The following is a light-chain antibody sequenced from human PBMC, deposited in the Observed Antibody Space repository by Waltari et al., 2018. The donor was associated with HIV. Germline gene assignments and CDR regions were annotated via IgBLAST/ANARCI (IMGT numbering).Light chain of an antibody. CDR1: NVGSKR. CDR3: QVWDFTTDHVV. V-gene: IGLV3-21*03. CDR2: DDA. Sequence: SYILTQSPSVSVAPGKTATISCGGDNVGSKRVHWYQPQPGQAPLLVIYDDAARPSGIPARFSGSNSGNTATLTITRVEVGDEADYYCQVWDFTTDHVVFGGGTKLTVL. J-gene: IGLJ3*02.